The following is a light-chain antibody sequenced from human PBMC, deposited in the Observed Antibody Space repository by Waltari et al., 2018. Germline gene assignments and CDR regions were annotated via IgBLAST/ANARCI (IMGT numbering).Light chain of an antibody. CDR1: QSVSRRY. Sequence: EIVLTQSPGTLSLSPGERATLSCRASQSVSRRYLSWYQQKPGQAPRLLIYGTSSRSTGIPDRFSGSGSGTDFTLTISRLEPEDFAVYFCQQYTDSPPLTYGGGTRVEIK. CDR2: GTS. V-gene: IGKV3-20*01. CDR3: QQYTDSPPLT. J-gene: IGKJ4*01.